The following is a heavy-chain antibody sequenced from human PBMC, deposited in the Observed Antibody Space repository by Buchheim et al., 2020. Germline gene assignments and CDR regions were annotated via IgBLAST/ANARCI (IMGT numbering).Heavy chain of an antibody. J-gene: IGHJ6*02. CDR2: IKQDGSEK. V-gene: IGHV3-7*01. D-gene: IGHD2-2*01. CDR3: ARYCSSTSCYDYYYYGMDV. CDR1: GFTFSSYW. Sequence: EVQLVESGGGLVQPGGSLRLSCAASGFTFSSYWMSWVRQAPGKGLEWVANIKQDGSEKYYVDSVKGRLTISRDNAKNSLYLQMNSLRAEDTAVYYCARYCSSTSCYDYYYYGMDVWGQGTT.